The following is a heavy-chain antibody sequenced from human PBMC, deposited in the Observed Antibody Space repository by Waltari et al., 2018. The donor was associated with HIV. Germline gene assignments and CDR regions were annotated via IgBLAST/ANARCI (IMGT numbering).Heavy chain of an antibody. CDR3: ARDTGGAGTIAD. D-gene: IGHD1-7*01. CDR2: TNPNSGGT. V-gene: IGHV1-2*02. CDR1: GYTFTGYY. J-gene: IGHJ4*02. Sequence: QLQLVQSGAEVKKPGASVKVSCKASGYTFTGYYMHWVRQAPGQGLEWMGWTNPNSGGTNYEQKFQGRVTMTRDTSVSTAYVEVSGLRSDDTAEYYWARDTGGAGTIADWGQGTLVTVSS.